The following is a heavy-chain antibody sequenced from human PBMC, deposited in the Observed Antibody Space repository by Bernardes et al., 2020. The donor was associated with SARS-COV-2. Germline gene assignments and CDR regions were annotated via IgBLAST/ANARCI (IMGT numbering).Heavy chain of an antibody. J-gene: IGHJ4*02. CDR3: AKDPTQRWAS. Sequence: AGSLRLSCAASGFTFSSYVLSWVRQPPGEGLEWVSTISGVSGATNYADSVRGRFTISRDNSNSTLYLQMNSLRAEDTAVYYCAKDPTQRWASWGQGTLVTVSS. CDR2: ISGVSGAT. V-gene: IGHV3-23*01. D-gene: IGHD1-1*01. CDR1: GFTFSSYV.